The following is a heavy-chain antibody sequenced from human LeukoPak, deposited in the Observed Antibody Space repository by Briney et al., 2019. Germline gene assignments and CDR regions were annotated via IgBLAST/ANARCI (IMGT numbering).Heavy chain of an antibody. CDR2: ISGSGGST. D-gene: IGHD3-9*01. Sequence: GGSLRLSCAASGFTFSSYGMSWVRQAPGKGLEWVSAISGSGGSTYYADSVKGRFTISRDNSKNTLYLQMNSLRAEDTAVYYRAKDRRDILTGPYFDYWGQGTLVTVSS. J-gene: IGHJ4*02. CDR3: AKDRRDILTGPYFDY. V-gene: IGHV3-23*01. CDR1: GFTFSSYG.